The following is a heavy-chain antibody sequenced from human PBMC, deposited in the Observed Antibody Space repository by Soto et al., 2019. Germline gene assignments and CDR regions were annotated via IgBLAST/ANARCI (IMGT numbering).Heavy chain of an antibody. V-gene: IGHV1-46*01. Sequence: ASVKVSCKASGYTFTSYYMHWVRQAPGQGLEWMGIINPSGGSTSYAQKFQGRVTMTRDTSTSTVYMELSSLISEDMALYYCARVGRESSSRYWFAYWGQGTLVTVSS. D-gene: IGHD6-13*01. CDR3: ARVGRESSSRYWFAY. J-gene: IGHJ4*02. CDR2: INPSGGST. CDR1: GYTFTSYY.